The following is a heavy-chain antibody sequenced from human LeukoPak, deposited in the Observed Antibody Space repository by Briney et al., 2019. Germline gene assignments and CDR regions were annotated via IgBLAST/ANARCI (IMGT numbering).Heavy chain of an antibody. D-gene: IGHD5-18*01. CDR1: VYRFTSYS. CDR3: ARPARRYSYYYYMDV. Sequence: GESLKISREGSVYRFTSYSIGCVCDMPGKSVECMGIIYPGDSDTRYSPSFQGQVTISADKSISTAYLQWSSLKASDTAMYYCARPARRYSYYYYMDVWGKGTTVTVSS. CDR2: IYPGDSDT. J-gene: IGHJ6*03. V-gene: IGHV5-51*01.